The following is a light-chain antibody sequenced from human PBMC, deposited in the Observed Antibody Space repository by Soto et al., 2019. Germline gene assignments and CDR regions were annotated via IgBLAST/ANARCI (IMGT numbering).Light chain of an antibody. V-gene: IGLV1-40*01. J-gene: IGLJ3*02. CDR1: SSNIGAGYD. CDR2: GNN. CDR3: QSYDSSLSGGV. Sequence: QSVLTQPPSVSGAPGQRVTISCTGSSSNIGAGYDVHWYQQLPGTASKLLIYGNNNRPSGVPDRFSGSKSGTSASLAITGLQAEDEADYYCQSYDSSLSGGVFGGGTKVTVL.